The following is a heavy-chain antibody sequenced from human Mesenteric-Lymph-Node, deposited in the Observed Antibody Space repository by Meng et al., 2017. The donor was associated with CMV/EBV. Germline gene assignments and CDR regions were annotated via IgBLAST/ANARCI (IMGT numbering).Heavy chain of an antibody. CDR1: GFTFSSSE. Sequence: LSLTCAASGFTFSSSEMNWVRQAPGKGLEWVSYISSSGSTIYYADSVKGRFTISRDNAKNSLYLQMNSLTAEDTAVYYCARDPGPPVYDFWSGYYTDYYYYGMDVWGQGTTVTVS. D-gene: IGHD3-3*01. V-gene: IGHV3-48*03. J-gene: IGHJ6*02. CDR2: ISSSGSTI. CDR3: ARDPGPPVYDFWSGYYTDYYYYGMDV.